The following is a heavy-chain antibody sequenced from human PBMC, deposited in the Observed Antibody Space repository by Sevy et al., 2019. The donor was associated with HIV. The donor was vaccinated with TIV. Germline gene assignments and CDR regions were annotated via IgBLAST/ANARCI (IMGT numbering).Heavy chain of an antibody. Sequence: ASVKVSCKASGGTFSSYAISWVRQAPGQGLEWMGGIIPIFGTANYAQKFQGRVTITADESTSTAYMELRSLGSEDTAVYYCSRDAGLGYCSGGSCYYRLWGQGTLVTVSS. J-gene: IGHJ4*02. V-gene: IGHV1-69*13. CDR3: SRDAGLGYCSGGSCYYRL. CDR1: GGTFSSYA. D-gene: IGHD2-15*01. CDR2: IIPIFGTA.